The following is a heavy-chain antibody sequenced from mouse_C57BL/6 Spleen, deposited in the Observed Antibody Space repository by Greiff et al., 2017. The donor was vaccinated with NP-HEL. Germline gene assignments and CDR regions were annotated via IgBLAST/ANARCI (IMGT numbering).Heavy chain of an antibody. D-gene: IGHD3-1*01. Sequence: EVQLQQSGPELVKPGASVKISCKASGYTFTDYYMNWVKQSHGKSLEWIGDINPNNGGTSYNQKFKGKATLTVDKSSSTAYMELRSLTSEDSAVYYCAREGYPHAMDYWGQGTSVTVSS. J-gene: IGHJ4*01. CDR1: GYTFTDYY. V-gene: IGHV1-26*01. CDR2: INPNNGGT. CDR3: AREGYPHAMDY.